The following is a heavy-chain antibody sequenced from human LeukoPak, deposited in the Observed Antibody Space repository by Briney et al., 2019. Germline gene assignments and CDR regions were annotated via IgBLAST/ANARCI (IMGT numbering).Heavy chain of an antibody. D-gene: IGHD1-7*01. CDR2: ISSSSSYI. CDR1: GFTFSSYS. Sequence: KSGGSLRLSCAASGFTFSSYSMNWVRQAPGKGLEWVSSISSSSSYIYYADSVKGRFTISRDNAKNSLYLQMNSLRAEDTAVYYCARDRDWNSGFDYWGQGTLVTVSS. CDR3: ARDRDWNSGFDY. V-gene: IGHV3-21*01. J-gene: IGHJ4*02.